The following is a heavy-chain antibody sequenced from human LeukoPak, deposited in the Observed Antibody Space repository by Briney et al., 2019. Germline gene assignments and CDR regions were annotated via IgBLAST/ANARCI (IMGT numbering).Heavy chain of an antibody. CDR2: IYYSGST. Sequence: PSETLSLTCTVSGGSISSYYWSWIRQPPGKGLEWIGYIYYSGSTNYNPSLKSRVTISVDTSKNQFSLKLSSVIAADTAVYYCARTTEGYCTSASCFGFSYSYYMDVWGKGTTVTISS. D-gene: IGHD2-2*01. CDR1: GGSISSYY. CDR3: ARTTEGYCTSASCFGFSYSYYMDV. J-gene: IGHJ6*03. V-gene: IGHV4-59*01.